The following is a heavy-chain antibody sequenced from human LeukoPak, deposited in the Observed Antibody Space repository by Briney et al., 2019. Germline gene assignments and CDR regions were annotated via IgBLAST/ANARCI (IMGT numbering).Heavy chain of an antibody. CDR3: AKDSSYSSSSYGMDV. CDR1: GYTFTNHA. D-gene: IGHD6-6*01. CDR2: IDTANGNT. V-gene: IGHV1-3*04. J-gene: IGHJ6*02. Sequence: ASVKVSCKASGYTFTNHAMHWVRQAPGQGLEWMGWIDTANGNTKYLQKFQGRVTITRDTSARIVYVELSSLRFEDTAVYYCAKDSSYSSSSYGMDVWGQGTTVTVSS.